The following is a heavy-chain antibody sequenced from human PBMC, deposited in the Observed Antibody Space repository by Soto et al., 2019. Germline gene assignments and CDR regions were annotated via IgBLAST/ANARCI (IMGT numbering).Heavy chain of an antibody. CDR2: ISSSSSYI. Sequence: GGSLRLSCAASGFTFSSYSMNWVRQAPGKGLEWVSSISSSSSYIYYADSVKGRFTISRDNAKNSLYLQMNSLRAEDTAVYYCARSGWELLPYYFDYWGQGTLVTVSS. V-gene: IGHV3-21*01. CDR1: GFTFSSYS. J-gene: IGHJ4*02. D-gene: IGHD1-26*01. CDR3: ARSGWELLPYYFDY.